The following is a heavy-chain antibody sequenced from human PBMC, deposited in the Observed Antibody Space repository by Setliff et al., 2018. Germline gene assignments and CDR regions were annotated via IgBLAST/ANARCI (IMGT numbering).Heavy chain of an antibody. CDR1: GFTFSSYG. CDR2: IGHDDIT. V-gene: IGHV3-23*01. D-gene: IGHD2-21*02. CDR3: AKDPHPAYCGGDCSFT. J-gene: IGHJ4*02. Sequence: PGGSLRLSCAASGFTFSSYGMHWVRQAPGKGLEWISLIGHDDITYYADSVKGRFTVSRDISKNTVYLQMSTLRAEDTAMYYCAKDPHPAYCGGDCSFTWGQGTLVTVSS.